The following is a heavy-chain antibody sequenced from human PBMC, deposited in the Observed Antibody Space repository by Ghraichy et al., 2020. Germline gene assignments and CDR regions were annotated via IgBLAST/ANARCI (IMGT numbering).Heavy chain of an antibody. J-gene: IGHJ4*02. CDR1: GFTFSSYG. CDR3: AKDNYYDFWSGYYTG. D-gene: IGHD3-3*01. Sequence: GGSLRLSCAASGFTFSSYGMHWVRQAPGKGLEWVAVISYDGSNKYYADSVKGRFTISRDNSKNTLYLQMNSLRAEDTAVYYCAKDNYYDFWSGYYTGWGQGTLVTVSS. V-gene: IGHV3-30*18. CDR2: ISYDGSNK.